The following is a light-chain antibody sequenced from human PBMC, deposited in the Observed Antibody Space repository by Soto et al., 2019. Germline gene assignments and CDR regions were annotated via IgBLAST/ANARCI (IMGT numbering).Light chain of an antibody. Sequence: DIQMTQSPSSLSASVGDRVTITCRARQNISSYLNWYQLKPGKAPKLLIYAASSLQSGVPSRFSGSGSGTDFTLTVSSLQPDDFATYYCQQSYSLPFTFGPGTKVDIK. CDR2: AAS. J-gene: IGKJ3*01. CDR3: QQSYSLPFT. CDR1: QNISSY. V-gene: IGKV1-39*01.